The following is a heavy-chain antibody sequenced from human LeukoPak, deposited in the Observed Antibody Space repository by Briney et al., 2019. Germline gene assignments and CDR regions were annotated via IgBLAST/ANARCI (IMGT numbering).Heavy chain of an antibody. CDR1: GFTFSSYW. V-gene: IGHV3-74*01. D-gene: IGHD1-26*01. CDR2: INSDGSSL. Sequence: GGSLRLSCAASGFTFSSYWVQWVRQAPGKGLVWMSRINSDGSSLSYADSVKGRFTISRDNAKNTVYLQMNSLRAEDTAVYYCARSRYTGSHFDYWGQGTLVTVSS. J-gene: IGHJ4*02. CDR3: ARSRYTGSHFDY.